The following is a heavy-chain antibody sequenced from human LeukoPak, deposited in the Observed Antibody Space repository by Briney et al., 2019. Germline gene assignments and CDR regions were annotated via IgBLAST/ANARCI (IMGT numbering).Heavy chain of an antibody. J-gene: IGHJ6*02. Sequence: PSETLSLTCAVYGGSFSDYYWTWIRQPPGKGLEWIGEINHRGNTHYNPSLKSRVTISVDTSKKQFSLKLSSVTAADTAVYYCATYSTGFDIWGQGTTVTVSS. D-gene: IGHD6-19*01. CDR3: ATYSTGFDI. CDR2: INHRGNT. CDR1: GGSFSDYY. V-gene: IGHV4-34*01.